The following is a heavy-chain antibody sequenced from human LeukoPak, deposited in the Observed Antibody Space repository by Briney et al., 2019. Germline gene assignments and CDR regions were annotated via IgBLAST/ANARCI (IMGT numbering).Heavy chain of an antibody. CDR3: ARETRESRYFDL. Sequence: SETLPLTCTVSGGSISSYFWSWIRQPAGKGLEWIGRIHTSGSTNYNSSLKTRVAMSLDTSKNQSSLNLTSVTAADTAVYHCARETRESRYFDLWGRGTPVTVSS. CDR1: GGSISSYF. CDR2: IHTSGST. J-gene: IGHJ2*01. V-gene: IGHV4-4*07. D-gene: IGHD4-23*01.